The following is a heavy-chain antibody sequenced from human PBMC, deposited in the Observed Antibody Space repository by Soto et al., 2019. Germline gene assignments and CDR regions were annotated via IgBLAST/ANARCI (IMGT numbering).Heavy chain of an antibody. V-gene: IGHV3-30-3*01. D-gene: IGHD3-16*01. J-gene: IGHJ4*02. CDR2: ISYDGSNK. CDR3: ARVTWGLDY. CDR1: GFTFISYA. Sequence: GGSLRLSCAASGFTFISYAIHWVRQAPVKWLEWVAVISYDGSNKYYADSVKGRFTISRDNSKNTLYLQINSLRAEDTAVYYCARVTWGLDYWGQGTLVTVSS.